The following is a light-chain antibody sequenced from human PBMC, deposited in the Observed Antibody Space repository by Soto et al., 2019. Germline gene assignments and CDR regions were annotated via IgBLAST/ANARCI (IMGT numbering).Light chain of an antibody. CDR1: TGAVTSGYY. Sequence: QAVVTQEPSLTVSPGGTVTLTCGSSTGAVTSGYYPYWFQQKSGQAPRTLIYDTSNKHSWTPARFSRSLFGGKAALTLSGAQPEDEAEYYCLLFYGGTGVFGGGTKLTVL. J-gene: IGLJ2*01. CDR3: LLFYGGTGV. CDR2: DTS. V-gene: IGLV7-46*01.